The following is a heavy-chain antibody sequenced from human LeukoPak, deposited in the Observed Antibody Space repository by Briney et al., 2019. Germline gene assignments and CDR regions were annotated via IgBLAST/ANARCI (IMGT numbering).Heavy chain of an antibody. CDR3: AKGGLRFGFDS. CDR2: ISDSDDNT. J-gene: IGHJ4*02. CDR1: GFIFSSYV. Sequence: GGSLRLSCAASGFIFSSYVMNWVRRAPGKGLEWVSGISDSDDNTHYADSVKGRSTISRDNSKNTLYLHTNSLRAEDTAVYYCAKGGLRFGFDSWGQGTLVTVSS. V-gene: IGHV3-23*01. D-gene: IGHD3-3*01.